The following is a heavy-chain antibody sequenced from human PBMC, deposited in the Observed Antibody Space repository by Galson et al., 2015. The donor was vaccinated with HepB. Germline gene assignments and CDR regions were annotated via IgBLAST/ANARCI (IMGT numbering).Heavy chain of an antibody. D-gene: IGHD3-10*01. CDR2: IGSSGDYT. Sequence: SLRLSCAASGITFKDYYMSWMRQAPGKGLEWVSSIGSSGDYTTYADSVKGRFTISRDNAKKSLYLQMNNLRAGDTAVYYCARDYYGSGSYGRFDPWGQGTLVTVSS. CDR3: ARDYYGSGSYGRFDP. V-gene: IGHV3-11*06. J-gene: IGHJ5*02. CDR1: GITFKDYY.